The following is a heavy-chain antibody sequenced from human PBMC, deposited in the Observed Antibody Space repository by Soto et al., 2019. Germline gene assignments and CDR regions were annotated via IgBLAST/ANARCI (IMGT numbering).Heavy chain of an antibody. CDR2: VDPNDSFA. D-gene: IGHD3-10*01. CDR3: ARHQSGSGNSNFDF. CDR1: EYSFRIYW. Sequence: PGESLKISCQAFEYSFRIYWISWVRQKPGGGLEWMERVDPNDSFATYSPSFEGHVSISVDKSTNIVYLQWRSLRASDTATYYCARHQSGSGNSNFDFWGQGTPVTVS. V-gene: IGHV5-10-1*01. J-gene: IGHJ4*02.